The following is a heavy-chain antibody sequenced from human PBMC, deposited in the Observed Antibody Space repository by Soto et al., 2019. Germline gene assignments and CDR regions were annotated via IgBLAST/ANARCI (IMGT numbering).Heavy chain of an antibody. J-gene: IGHJ5*02. D-gene: IGHD6-13*01. CDR3: ARHGWIAAAGKGRGNSFDP. Sequence: EVQLVQTGAEVKKPGESLKISCKGSGYSFTSYWIGWVRQMPGKGLEWMGIIYPGDSDTRYSPSFQGQVTISADKSISTAYLQWSSLKASDTVMYYCARHGWIAAAGKGRGNSFDPWGQGTLVTVSS. V-gene: IGHV5-51*01. CDR2: IYPGDSDT. CDR1: GYSFTSYW.